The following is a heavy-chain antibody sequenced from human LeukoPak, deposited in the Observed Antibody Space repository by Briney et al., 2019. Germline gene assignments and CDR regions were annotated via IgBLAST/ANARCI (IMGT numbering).Heavy chain of an antibody. Sequence: ASVKVSCKASGGTFSSYAISWVRQAPGQGLEWMGGIIPIFGTANYAQKFQGRVTITTDESTSTAYMELSSLRSEDTAVYYSARANIPLDTAMVSGGYFDYWGQGTLVTVSS. CDR1: GGTFSSYA. CDR3: ARANIPLDTAMVSGGYFDY. D-gene: IGHD5-18*01. J-gene: IGHJ4*02. CDR2: IIPIFGTA. V-gene: IGHV1-69*05.